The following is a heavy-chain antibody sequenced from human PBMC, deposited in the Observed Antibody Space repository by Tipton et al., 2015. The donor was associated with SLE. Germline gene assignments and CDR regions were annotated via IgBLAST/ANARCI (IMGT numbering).Heavy chain of an antibody. D-gene: IGHD3/OR15-3a*01. CDR3: AKGYGLVMTVFQH. V-gene: IGHV3-23*03. J-gene: IGHJ1*01. Sequence: SLRLSCAAAGFNFNVFAMSWVRQAPGKGLEWVSSVDRDGATHYADSVKGRFTISRDNSKNRLYLQMNSLRAEDTAVYYCAKGYGLVMTVFQHWGQGTQVTVSS. CDR2: VDRDGAT. CDR1: GFNFNVFA.